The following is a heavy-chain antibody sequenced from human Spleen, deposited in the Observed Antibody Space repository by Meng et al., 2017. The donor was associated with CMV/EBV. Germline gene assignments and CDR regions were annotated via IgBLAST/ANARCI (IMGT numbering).Heavy chain of an antibody. CDR3: TRDPDYSDVLDY. CDR1: GFSFNTYW. CDR2: IKPDGNEK. Sequence: GGSRRLSCADSGFSFNTYWMSWVRQAPGKGLEWLANIKPDGNEKYYADSVKGRFTISRDNAKKSLFLQMNSLRAEDTAVYYCTRDPDYSDVLDYWGQGTVVTVSS. D-gene: IGHD4-11*01. J-gene: IGHJ4*02. V-gene: IGHV3-7*01.